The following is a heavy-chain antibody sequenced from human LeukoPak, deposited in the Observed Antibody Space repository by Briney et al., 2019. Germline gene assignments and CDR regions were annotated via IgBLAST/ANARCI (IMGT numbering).Heavy chain of an antibody. D-gene: IGHD6-13*01. CDR3: ARDRGIAAAVLLWYLDY. V-gene: IGHV6-1*01. Sequence: SQTLSLTCAISGVSVSSNSAAWNWIRQSPSRGLEWLGRTYYRSKWYNDYAVSVKSRININPDTSKNQFSLQLNSVTPEDTAVYYCARDRGIAAAVLLWYLDYWGRGTLVTVS. CDR2: TYYRSKWYN. CDR1: GVSVSSNSAA. J-gene: IGHJ4*02.